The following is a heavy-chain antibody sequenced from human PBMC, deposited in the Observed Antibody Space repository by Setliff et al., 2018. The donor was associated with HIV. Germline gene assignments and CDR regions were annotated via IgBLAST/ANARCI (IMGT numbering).Heavy chain of an antibody. D-gene: IGHD1-20*01. CDR1: GFTFSSYW. V-gene: IGHV3-7*03. CDR3: ARYNWNPLGYRFDY. CDR2: IKQDGSEK. J-gene: IGHJ4*02. Sequence: PGGSLRLSCAASGFTFSSYWMSWVRQAPGKGLEWVANIKQDGSEKYYVDSVKGRFTISRDNAKNSLYLQMNSLRAEDTAVYYCARYNWNPLGYRFDYWGQGTLVNVSS.